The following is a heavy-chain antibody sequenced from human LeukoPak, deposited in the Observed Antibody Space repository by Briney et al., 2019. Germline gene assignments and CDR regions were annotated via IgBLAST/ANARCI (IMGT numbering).Heavy chain of an antibody. V-gene: IGHV4-59*01. Sequence: SETLSLTCSVSGGSIISYYWSWIRQPPGKGLEYIGHVHDSGSTNYNPSLKGRVTISIDTSTNQFSRNLNSMAAADTAGHYCARGGSYCMDVWGKGSTVTVSS. CDR3: ARGGSYCMDV. D-gene: IGHD1-26*01. J-gene: IGHJ6*03. CDR1: GGSIISYY. CDR2: VHDSGST.